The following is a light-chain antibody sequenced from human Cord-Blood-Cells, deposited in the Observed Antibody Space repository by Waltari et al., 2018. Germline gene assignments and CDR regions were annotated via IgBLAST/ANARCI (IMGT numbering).Light chain of an antibody. J-gene: IGKJ5*01. CDR3: QQYGSSSIT. Sequence: EIVLTPSPGTLSFSPGERATLSCRASQSVSSSYLAWYQQKPGQAPRLLIYGASSRATGIPDRFSGSGSGTDFTLTISRLEPEDFAVYYCQQYGSSSITFGQGTRLEIK. V-gene: IGKV3-20*01. CDR2: GAS. CDR1: QSVSSSY.